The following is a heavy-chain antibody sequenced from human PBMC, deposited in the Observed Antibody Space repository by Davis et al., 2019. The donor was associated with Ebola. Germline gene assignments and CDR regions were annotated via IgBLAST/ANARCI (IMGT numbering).Heavy chain of an antibody. J-gene: IGHJ6*03. CDR1: GYTFTGYY. CDR2: INPNSGDT. V-gene: IGHV1-2*02. D-gene: IGHD6-6*01. Sequence: ASVKVSCKASGYTFTGYYMHWVRQAPGQGLEWMGWINPNSGDTKYGQKFQGRVTMTRDTSISTAYMELRRLRSDDTAVYYCARGDLKYSIAARPWYYMDVWGKGTTVTVSS. CDR3: ARGDLKYSIAARPWYYMDV.